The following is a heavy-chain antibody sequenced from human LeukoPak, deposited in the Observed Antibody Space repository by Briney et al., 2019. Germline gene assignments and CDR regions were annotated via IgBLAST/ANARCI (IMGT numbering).Heavy chain of an antibody. Sequence: GGSLRLSCAASGFTFRNYVIHWVCQAPGKGLEWVAVTSSDLNVKLYADSVKGRFTISRDNSRSTLYLQMNSLRPEDTAIYYCAREGYYGSGSPPSLYFDYWGQGTLVTVSS. CDR2: TSSDLNVK. CDR1: GFTFRNYV. CDR3: AREGYYGSGSPPSLYFDY. V-gene: IGHV3-30-3*01. J-gene: IGHJ4*02. D-gene: IGHD3-10*01.